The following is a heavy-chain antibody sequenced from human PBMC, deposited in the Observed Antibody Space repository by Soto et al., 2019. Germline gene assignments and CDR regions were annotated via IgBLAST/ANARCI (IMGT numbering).Heavy chain of an antibody. Sequence: GGSLRLSCAASGFTFDDYAMHWVRQAPGKGLEWVSGISWNSGSIGYADSVKGRFIISRDNAKNSLYLQMNSLRAEDTAQYYSVKLHEKVEKDATSTDDNYYKDDWGQGTTVTVSS. CDR1: GFTFDDYA. CDR2: ISWNSGSI. CDR3: VKLHEKVEKDATSTDDNYYKDD. D-gene: IGHD5-12*01. J-gene: IGHJ6*03. V-gene: IGHV3-9*01.